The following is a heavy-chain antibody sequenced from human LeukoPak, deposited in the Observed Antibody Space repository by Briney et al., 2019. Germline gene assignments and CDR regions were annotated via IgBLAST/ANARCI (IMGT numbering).Heavy chain of an antibody. CDR3: ARKRRDYHYAHCVH. CDR1: NGSVSSTSYY. Sequence: SETLSLTCTISNGSVSSTSYYWAWIRQPSGKRLEWIGSIYFHGSTYYNPSLNNRVTISIDRSRKQFSLKLTSVLAADTALYFCARKRRDYHYAHCVHWAPGLLVTVS. CDR2: IYFHGST. D-gene: IGHD5-24*01. J-gene: IGHJ4*02. V-gene: IGHV4-39*01.